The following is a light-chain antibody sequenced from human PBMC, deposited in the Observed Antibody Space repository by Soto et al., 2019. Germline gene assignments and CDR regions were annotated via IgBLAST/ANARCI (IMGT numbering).Light chain of an antibody. CDR1: QSISSN. V-gene: IGKV3-15*01. CDR3: QQRSNWPPFT. J-gene: IGKJ5*01. CDR2: GAS. Sequence: EIVMTQSPATLSVSPGERATLSCRASQSISSNLAWYQQKPGQAPRLLIYGASTRATGIPARFSGSGSGTEFTLTISGLQSEDFAVYYCQQRSNWPPFTFGQGTRLEIK.